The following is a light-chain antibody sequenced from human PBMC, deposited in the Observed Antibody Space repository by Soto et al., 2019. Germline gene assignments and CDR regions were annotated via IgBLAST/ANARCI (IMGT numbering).Light chain of an antibody. CDR1: QTVGCQ. V-gene: IGKV3-15*01. Sequence: EIVITQCPATLSVSPGESAIPPVRASQTVGCQLAWFQEKPGQAPRLLIYGASTTAAGIPARFSGSGSGTEFTLTISSLQSEDFGTYYRQQYSHWWTFGQGTKVDIK. CDR3: QQYSHWWT. J-gene: IGKJ1*01. CDR2: GAS.